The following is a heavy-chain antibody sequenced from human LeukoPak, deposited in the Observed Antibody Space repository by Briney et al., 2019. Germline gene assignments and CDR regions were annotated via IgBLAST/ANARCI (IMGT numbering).Heavy chain of an antibody. V-gene: IGHV3-21*01. Sequence: GGSLRLSCAASGFTFSSYSMNWVRQAPGKGLEWVSSISSSYIYYADSVKGRFTISRDNAKNSLYLQMNSLRAEDTAVYYCARDLKDSSGYNDAFDIWGQGTMVTVSS. CDR3: ARDLKDSSGYNDAFDI. CDR1: GFTFSSYS. D-gene: IGHD3-22*01. CDR2: ISSSYI. J-gene: IGHJ3*02.